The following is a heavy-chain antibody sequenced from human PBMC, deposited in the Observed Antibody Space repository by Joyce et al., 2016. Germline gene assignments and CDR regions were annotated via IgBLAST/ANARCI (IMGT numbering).Heavy chain of an antibody. CDR1: GFTFSTYE. V-gene: IGHV3-48*03. J-gene: IGHJ6*02. CDR3: AKLYCSRTSCHYFFYTGLDV. Sequence: DVQLVESGGNLVQSGGSLRLSCAASGFTFSTYEMNWVRQAPGKGLESCSNSRRSGSAINYADSVKGRFTISKDNTNNSLYLQMNSLRAEDTAVYYCAKLYCSRTSCHYFFYTGLDVWGQGTTVTVSS. CDR2: SRRSGSAI. D-gene: IGHD2-2*01.